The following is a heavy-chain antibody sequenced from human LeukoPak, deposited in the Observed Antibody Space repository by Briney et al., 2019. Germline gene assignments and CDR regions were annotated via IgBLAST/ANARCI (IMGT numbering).Heavy chain of an antibody. J-gene: IGHJ4*02. D-gene: IGHD3-10*01. V-gene: IGHV3-11*01. CDR3: ARDRRFGELLSQFDY. Sequence: GGSLRPSCAASGFTFSDYYMSWIRQAPGKGLEWVSYISSSGSTIYYADSVKGRFTISRDNAKNSLYLQMNSLRAEDTAVYYCARDRRFGELLSQFDYWGQGTLVTVSS. CDR1: GFTFSDYY. CDR2: ISSSGSTI.